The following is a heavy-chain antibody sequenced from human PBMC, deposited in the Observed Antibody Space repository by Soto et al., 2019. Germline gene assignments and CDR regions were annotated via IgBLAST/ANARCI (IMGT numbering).Heavy chain of an antibody. D-gene: IGHD6-13*01. CDR1: GYSFTDHW. J-gene: IGHJ3*01. Sequence: PGESLKISCQGSGYSFTDHWIGWLRQMPGNGLEWVGIIYPGDSDTRYSPYFQGQITTSVDKSINTAYLQWSSLKASDTAMYYCARQRYINNWLFAFDVWGKGRMGTVSS. CDR2: IYPGDSDT. V-gene: IGHV5-51*01. CDR3: ARQRYINNWLFAFDV.